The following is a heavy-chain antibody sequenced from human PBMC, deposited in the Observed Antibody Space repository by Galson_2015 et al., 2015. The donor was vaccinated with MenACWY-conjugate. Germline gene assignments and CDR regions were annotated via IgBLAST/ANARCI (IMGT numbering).Heavy chain of an antibody. D-gene: IGHD2-15*01. V-gene: IGHV3-74*01. CDR2: IRGDGSAI. CDR3: TRVQEGTSGSFDI. J-gene: IGHJ3*02. Sequence: SLRLSCAASGFTFSRYWMHWVRQAPGKGLVWVSCIRGDGSAITYADSVKGRFIISRDNAKNTMFLQMNSLRVEDTGVYYCTRVQEGTSGSFDIWGLGTLVTVSS. CDR1: GFTFSRYW.